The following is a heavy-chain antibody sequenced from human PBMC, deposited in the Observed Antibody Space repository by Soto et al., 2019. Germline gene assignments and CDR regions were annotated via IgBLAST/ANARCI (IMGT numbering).Heavy chain of an antibody. CDR1: GFTVSSNY. V-gene: IGHV3-66*01. CDR2: IYSGGST. CDR3: AAVTTPVDYYYYMDV. J-gene: IGHJ6*03. Sequence: GGSLRLSCAASGFTVSSNYMSWVRQAPGKGLEWVSVIYSGGSTYYADSVKGRFTISRDNSKNTLYLQMNSLRAEDTAVYYCAAVTTPVDYYYYMDVWGKGTTVTVSS. D-gene: IGHD4-17*01.